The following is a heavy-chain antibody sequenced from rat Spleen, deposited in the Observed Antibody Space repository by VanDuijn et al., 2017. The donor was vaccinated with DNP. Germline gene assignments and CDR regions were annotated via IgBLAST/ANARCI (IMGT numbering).Heavy chain of an antibody. V-gene: IGHV3-1*01. CDR2: ISYSGRT. D-gene: IGHD1-7*01. CDR1: AHSTTSNF. J-gene: IGHJ2*01. Sequence: EVELHASGSCLVKPSQSPSLICSVSAHSTTSNFLGWIRKFPGNKMEYIGHISYSGRTNYNPSLKSRISISRDTSKNHFFLQLNFVTTEDTATYYCARWTRYFDSWGQGVMVTVSS. CDR3: ARWTRYFDS.